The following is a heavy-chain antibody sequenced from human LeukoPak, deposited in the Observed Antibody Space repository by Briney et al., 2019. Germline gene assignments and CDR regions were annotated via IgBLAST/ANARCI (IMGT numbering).Heavy chain of an antibody. CDR2: IYYSGST. CDR1: GGSMSPYY. J-gene: IGHJ6*02. D-gene: IGHD4-23*01. Sequence: PSETLSLTCTVSGGSMSPYYWNWIRQPPGKGLEWIGYIYYSGSTNYNPSLKSRVTISIDTSKNQFSLKLSSVIAADTAVYYCARPKRDVVGNSFYYYGMDVWGQGTTVTVSS. CDR3: ARPKRDVVGNSFYYYGMDV. V-gene: IGHV4-59*01.